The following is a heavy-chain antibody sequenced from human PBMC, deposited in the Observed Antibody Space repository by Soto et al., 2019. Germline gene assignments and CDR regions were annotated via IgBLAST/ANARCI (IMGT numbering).Heavy chain of an antibody. CDR3: ARGYCTNGVCPNWFDP. V-gene: IGHV4-31*03. J-gene: IGHJ5*02. CDR1: GGSISSGGYY. CDR2: IYYSGST. Sequence: SETLSLTCTVSGGSISSGGYYWSWIRQHPGKGLEWIGYIYYSGSTYYNPSLKSRVTISVDTSKNQFSLKLGSVTAADTAVYYCARGYCTNGVCPNWFDPWGQGTQVTV. D-gene: IGHD2-8*01.